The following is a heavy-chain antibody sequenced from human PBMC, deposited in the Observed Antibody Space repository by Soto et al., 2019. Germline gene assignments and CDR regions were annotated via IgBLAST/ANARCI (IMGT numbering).Heavy chain of an antibody. CDR2: IYYSGST. CDR1: GGSIISGDCY. Sequence: TLSLTCTVSGGSIISGDCYWIWIRQPPGKGLEWIGYIYYSGSTYYNPSLKSRVTISVDTSKNQFSLKLSSVTAADTAVYYCAKEPVSITIFGVNGMDVWGQGTTVTVSS. J-gene: IGHJ6*02. D-gene: IGHD3-3*01. V-gene: IGHV4-30-4*01. CDR3: AKEPVSITIFGVNGMDV.